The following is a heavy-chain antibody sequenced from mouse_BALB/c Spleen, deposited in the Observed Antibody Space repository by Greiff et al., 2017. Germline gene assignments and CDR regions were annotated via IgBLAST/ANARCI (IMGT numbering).Heavy chain of an antibody. J-gene: IGHJ3*01. CDR3: ARENDGSWFAY. CDR1: GFTFSSYG. Sequence: EVMLVESGGGLVQPGGSLKLSCAASGFTFSSYGMSWVRQTPDKRLELVATINSNGGSTYYPDSVKGRFTISRDNAKNTLYLQMSSLKSEDTAMYYCARENDGSWFAYWGQGTLVTVSA. CDR2: INSNGGST. V-gene: IGHV5-6-3*01. D-gene: IGHD2-3*01.